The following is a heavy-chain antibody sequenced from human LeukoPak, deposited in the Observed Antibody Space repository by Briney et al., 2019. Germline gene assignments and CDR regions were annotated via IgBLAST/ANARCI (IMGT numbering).Heavy chain of an antibody. V-gene: IGHV1-8*03. CDR1: GYTFTSYD. Sequence: GASVKVSCKASGYTFTSYDINWVRQATGQGLEGMGSMNPNSGNTGYAQKFQGRVTITRNTSISTAYMELSSLRSEDTAVYYCARGWEYYESSGRYDAFDIWGQGTMVTVSS. CDR3: ARGWEYYESSGRYDAFDI. CDR2: MNPNSGNT. D-gene: IGHD3-22*01. J-gene: IGHJ3*02.